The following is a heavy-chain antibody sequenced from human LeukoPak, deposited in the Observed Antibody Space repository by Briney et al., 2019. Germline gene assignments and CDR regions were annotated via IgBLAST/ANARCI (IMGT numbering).Heavy chain of an antibody. CDR2: ISGSGGST. D-gene: IGHD2-21*02. Sequence: PGGSLRLSCAASGFTFSSYGMHWVRQAPGKGLEWVSAISGSGGSTYYADSVKGRFTISRDNSKNTLYLQMNSLRAEDTAMYYCAKGMGPYCDGDCSSRIDFWGQGTLVTVSS. CDR1: GFTFSSYG. J-gene: IGHJ4*02. V-gene: IGHV3-23*01. CDR3: AKGMGPYCDGDCSSRIDF.